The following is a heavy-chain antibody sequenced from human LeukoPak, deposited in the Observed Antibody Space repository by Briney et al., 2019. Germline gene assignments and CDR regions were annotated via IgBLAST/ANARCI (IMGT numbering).Heavy chain of an antibody. Sequence: ASVKVCCKVSGYTLTELSMHWVRQAPGKGLEWMGGFDPEDDETIYAQKFQGRVIMTEDTSTDTAYMELSSLKSEDTAVYYCATGPPGSGIYGFDYWGQGTLVTVSS. V-gene: IGHV1-24*01. CDR1: GYTLTELS. CDR3: ATGPPGSGIYGFDY. D-gene: IGHD1-26*01. J-gene: IGHJ4*02. CDR2: FDPEDDET.